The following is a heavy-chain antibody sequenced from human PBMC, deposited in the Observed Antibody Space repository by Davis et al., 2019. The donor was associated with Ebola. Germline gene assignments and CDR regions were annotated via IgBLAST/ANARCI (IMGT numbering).Heavy chain of an antibody. D-gene: IGHD5-18*01. V-gene: IGHV3-30*18. CDR1: GFTFSSYG. CDR3: ANVDTATDY. CDR2: ISYDGSNK. J-gene: IGHJ4*02. Sequence: GGSLRLSCAASGFTFSSYGMHWVRQAPGKGLEWVAVISYDGSNKYYANSVKGRFTIPRDNSKNTLYLQMNSLRAEDTAVYYCANVDTATDYWGQGTLVTVSS.